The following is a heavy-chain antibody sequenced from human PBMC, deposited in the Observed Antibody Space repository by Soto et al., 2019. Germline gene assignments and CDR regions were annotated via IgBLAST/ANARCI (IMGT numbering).Heavy chain of an antibody. J-gene: IGHJ4*02. D-gene: IGHD1-1*01. CDR3: ARDYHIGGRERQYYFDY. V-gene: IGHV6-1*01. CDR2: TYYRSKWYN. Sequence: SQTLSLTCAISGDSVSSNSAACNWIRQSPSRGLEWLGRTYYRSKWYNDYAVSVKSRITINPDTSKNQFSLQLNSVTPEDTAVYYCARDYHIGGRERQYYFDYWGQGTLVTVSS. CDR1: GDSVSSNSAA.